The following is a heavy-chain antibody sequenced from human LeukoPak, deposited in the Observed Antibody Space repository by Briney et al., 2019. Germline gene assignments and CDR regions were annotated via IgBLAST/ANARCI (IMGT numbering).Heavy chain of an antibody. D-gene: IGHD1-26*01. CDR2: IYTSGST. CDR1: GGSISSGSYY. Sequence: SETLSLTCTVSGGSISSGSYYWSWIRQPAGKGLEWIGRIYTSGSTNYNPSLMGRVTISLDTPKNQFSLKLSSVTAADTAVYYCARDVRSGLVEKFDYWGQGTLVTVSS. V-gene: IGHV4-61*02. CDR3: ARDVRSGLVEKFDY. J-gene: IGHJ4*02.